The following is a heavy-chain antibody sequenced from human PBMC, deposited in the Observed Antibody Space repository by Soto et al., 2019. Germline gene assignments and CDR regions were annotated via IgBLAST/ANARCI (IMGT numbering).Heavy chain of an antibody. V-gene: IGHV3-21*01. CDR1: GFTFSSYN. CDR3: ARDGSSTSCYDYYGMDV. CDR2: ISGSSSHI. J-gene: IGHJ6*02. D-gene: IGHD2-2*01. Sequence: DVQLVESGGGLVKPGASLILSCAASGFTFSSYNMNWVRQAPGQGLEWVSAISGSSSHIYYADSLKGRFTISRDNAKNSLYLQMNSLRAEDTAVYYCARDGSSTSCYDYYGMDVWGQGTTVTVSS.